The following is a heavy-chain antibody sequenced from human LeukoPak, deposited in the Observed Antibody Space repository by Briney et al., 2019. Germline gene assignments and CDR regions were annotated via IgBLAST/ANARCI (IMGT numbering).Heavy chain of an antibody. V-gene: IGHV3-9*01. CDR2: ISWNSGSI. Sequence: QPGGSLRLSCAASGFTFDDYAMHWVRQAPGKGLEWVSGISWNSGSIGYADSVKGRFTISRDNAKNSLYLQMNSLRAEDTALYYCAKSRWLRSTFDYWGQGTLVTVSS. CDR1: GFTFDDYA. J-gene: IGHJ4*02. D-gene: IGHD5-12*01. CDR3: AKSRWLRSTFDY.